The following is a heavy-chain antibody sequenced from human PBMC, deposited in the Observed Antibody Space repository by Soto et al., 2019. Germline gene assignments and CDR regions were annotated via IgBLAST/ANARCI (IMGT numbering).Heavy chain of an antibody. J-gene: IGHJ5*02. Sequence: QVQLQQWGAGLLKPSETLSLSCAVYGGSFSGYYWSWIRQPPGKGLEWIGEINHSGRTNYKPSLKSRVTVSVDTSKKQFSLNLSSVTAADTAVYYCAREAGPDRWFDPWGQGTLVTVSS. CDR2: INHSGRT. CDR3: AREAGPDRWFDP. CDR1: GGSFSGYY. V-gene: IGHV4-34*01. D-gene: IGHD6-19*01.